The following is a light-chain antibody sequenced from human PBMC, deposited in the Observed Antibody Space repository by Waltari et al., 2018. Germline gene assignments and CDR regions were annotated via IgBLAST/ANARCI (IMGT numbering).Light chain of an antibody. CDR1: QSLVSSDGNTY. J-gene: IGKJ1*01. V-gene: IGKV2-30*01. Sequence: DVVVTQSPLSLPVTLGQPASISCRSSQSLVSSDGNTYFSWFQQRPGQSPRRLVYKVSNRDSGVPSRFGGSGSGTDFTLRRTGVEAEDFGVYYSMENTHRTGTFGQGTRVEI. CDR3: MENTHRTGT. CDR2: KVS.